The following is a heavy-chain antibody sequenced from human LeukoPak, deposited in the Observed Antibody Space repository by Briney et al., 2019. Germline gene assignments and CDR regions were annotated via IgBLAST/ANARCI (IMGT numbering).Heavy chain of an antibody. J-gene: IGHJ4*02. Sequence: PGGSLRLSCAASGFTFSSYAMSWVRQAPGKGLEWVSAISGSGGSTYYADSVKGRFTISRDNSKNTLYLQMNSLRAEDTAVYYCAKRMITFGGVIETGYFDYWGQGTLVTVSS. D-gene: IGHD3-16*02. CDR1: GFTFSSYA. CDR3: AKRMITFGGVIETGYFDY. V-gene: IGHV3-23*01. CDR2: ISGSGGST.